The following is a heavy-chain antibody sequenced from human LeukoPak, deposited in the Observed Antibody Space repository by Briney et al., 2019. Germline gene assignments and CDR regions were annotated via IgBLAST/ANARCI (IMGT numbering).Heavy chain of an antibody. CDR1: GFAFNSYS. Sequence: GGSLRLSCAASGFAFNSYSMNWVRQAPGKGLEWVSYISSSSGTIYYADSVKGRFTISRDNAKNSLYLQMNSLRAEDTAVYYCARVRGSFYYYYMDVWGKGTTVTVSS. D-gene: IGHD3-10*01. CDR3: ARVRGSFYYYYMDV. J-gene: IGHJ6*03. V-gene: IGHV3-48*04. CDR2: ISSSSGTI.